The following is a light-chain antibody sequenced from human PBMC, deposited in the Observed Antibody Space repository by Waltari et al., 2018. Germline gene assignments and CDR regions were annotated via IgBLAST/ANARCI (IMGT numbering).Light chain of an antibody. CDR2: DVS. J-gene: IGLJ3*02. V-gene: IGLV2-14*01. CDR1: SSDVGGYNY. Sequence: QSALTQPASVSGSPGQSITISCTGTSSDVGGYNYVSWYQQHPGKAPKLMIYDVSNRPSGVSNRFSCSKSANTASLTISGLQAEDEADYYCSSYTSSRTRVFGGGTKLTVL. CDR3: SSYTSSRTRV.